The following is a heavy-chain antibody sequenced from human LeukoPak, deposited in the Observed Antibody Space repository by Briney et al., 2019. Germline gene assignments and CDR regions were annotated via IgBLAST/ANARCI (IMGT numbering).Heavy chain of an antibody. V-gene: IGHV3-23*01. J-gene: IGHJ4*02. D-gene: IGHD5-18*01. CDR2: ISGSGGST. Sequence: AGRSLRLSCAASGFTFSSYAMSWVRQAPGKGVEWVSAISGSGGSTYYADSVKGRFTISRDNSKNTLYLQMNSLRAEDTAVYYCAKGGYSYGRFDYWGQGTLVTVSS. CDR1: GFTFSSYA. CDR3: AKGGYSYGRFDY.